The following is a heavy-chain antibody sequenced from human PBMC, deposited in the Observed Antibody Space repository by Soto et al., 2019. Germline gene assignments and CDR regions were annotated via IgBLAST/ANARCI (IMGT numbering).Heavy chain of an antibody. V-gene: IGHV3-33*01. Sequence: PGGSLRLSCAASGFTFSSYGMHWVRQAPGKGLEWVAVIWYDGSNKYYADSVKGRFTISRDNSKNTLYLQMNSLRAEDTAVYYCARTMTTVTHDAFDIWGQGTMVTVSS. D-gene: IGHD4-17*01. CDR3: ARTMTTVTHDAFDI. J-gene: IGHJ3*02. CDR1: GFTFSSYG. CDR2: IWYDGSNK.